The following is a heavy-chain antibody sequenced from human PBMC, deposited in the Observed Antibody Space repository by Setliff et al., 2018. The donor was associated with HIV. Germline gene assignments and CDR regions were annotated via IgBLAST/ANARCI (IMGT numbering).Heavy chain of an antibody. J-gene: IGHJ5*02. V-gene: IGHV4-34*01. D-gene: IGHD3-10*02. CDR3: ARCSGRFGAVTWFDP. CDR1: GGSFSDDY. CDR2: INHAGRT. Sequence: PSETLSLTCAVYGGSFSDDYWSWIRQPPGRGMEWIGEINHAGRTNYNPSLKSRVIMAVDASKSQISLNLTSVTAADTAVYHCARCSGRFGAVTWFDPWGHGMLVTVSS.